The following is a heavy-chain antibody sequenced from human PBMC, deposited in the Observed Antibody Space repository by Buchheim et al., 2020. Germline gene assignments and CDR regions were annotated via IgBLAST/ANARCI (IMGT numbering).Heavy chain of an antibody. V-gene: IGHV3-30*02. CDR3: ARPGDTAMVYAFDY. CDR2: IRYDGSNK. D-gene: IGHD5-18*01. CDR1: GFTFSSYG. Sequence: QVQLVESGGGVVQPGRSLRLSCAASGFTFSSYGMHWVRQAPGKGLEWVAFIRYDGSNKYYADSVKGRFTISRDNSKNTLSRQMNGLGAEDTAVYYCARPGDTAMVYAFDYGGQGTL. J-gene: IGHJ4*02.